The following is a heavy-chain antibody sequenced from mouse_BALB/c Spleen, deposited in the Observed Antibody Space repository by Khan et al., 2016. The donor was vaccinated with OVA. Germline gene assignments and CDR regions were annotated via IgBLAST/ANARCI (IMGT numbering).Heavy chain of an antibody. CDR1: GYSITSGYV. D-gene: IGHD1-1*01. J-gene: IGHJ2*01. CDR3: ARGNYYGYYFDY. CDR2: ISYSGVT. Sequence: EVQLKQSGPGLVKPSQSLSLTCTVTGYSITSGYVWNWIRQFPGNKLEWMGYISYSGVTSYTPSLKSRISITRDTSKNQFFLQLNSVTTEDTATYFCARGNYYGYYFDYWGQGTTLTVSS. V-gene: IGHV3-2*02.